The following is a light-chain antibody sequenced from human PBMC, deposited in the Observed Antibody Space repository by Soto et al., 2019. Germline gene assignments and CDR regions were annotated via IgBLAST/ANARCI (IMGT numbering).Light chain of an antibody. J-gene: IGKJ1*01. CDR3: QQRSDWPWT. CDR2: GAS. V-gene: IGKV3-15*01. CDR1: QSVSSY. Sequence: EIVMTQSPATLSVSPGERATLSCRASQSVSSYLAWYQQKPGQAPRLLIYGASTRATGIPARFGGSGSGTEFTLTISSLQSEDFAVYYCQQRSDWPWTFGQGTKVDI.